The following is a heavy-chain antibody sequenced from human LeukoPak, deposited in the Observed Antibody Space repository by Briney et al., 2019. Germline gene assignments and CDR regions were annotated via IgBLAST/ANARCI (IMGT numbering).Heavy chain of an antibody. V-gene: IGHV4-4*02. D-gene: IGHD3-3*01. CDR3: ATSSDLTGFPFDY. Sequence: SGTLSLTCAVSGGSISSSNWWSWVRQPPGKGLEWIGEIYHSGSTNYNPSLKSRVTISVDKSKNQFSLKLSSVTAADTAVYYCATSSDLTGFPFDYWGQGTLVTVSS. CDR1: GGSISSSNW. CDR2: IYHSGST. J-gene: IGHJ4*02.